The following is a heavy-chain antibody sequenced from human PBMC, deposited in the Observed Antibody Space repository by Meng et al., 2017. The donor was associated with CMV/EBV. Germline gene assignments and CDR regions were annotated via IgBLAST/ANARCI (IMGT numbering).Heavy chain of an antibody. J-gene: IGHJ4*02. CDR3: ARGRLGGSFDY. Sequence: GGSLRLSCAASGFTFSSYAMSWVRQAPGKGLVWVSRINSDGSSTSYADSVKGRFTISRDNAKNTLYLQMNSLRAEDTAVYYCARGRLGGSFDYWGQGTLVTVSS. CDR2: INSDGSST. CDR1: GFTFSSYA. V-gene: IGHV3-74*01. D-gene: IGHD1-26*01.